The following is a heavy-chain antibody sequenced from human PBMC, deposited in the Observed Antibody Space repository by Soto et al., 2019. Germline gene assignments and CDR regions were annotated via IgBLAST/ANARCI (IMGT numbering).Heavy chain of an antibody. J-gene: IGHJ3*02. Sequence: GGSLRLSCAASGFTFSSYSMNWVRQAPGKGLEWVSSISSSSSYIYYADSVKGRFTISRDNAKNSLYLQMNSLRAEDTAVYYCARERGGLGAFDIWGQGTMVTVSS. CDR1: GFTFSSYS. CDR3: ARERGGLGAFDI. D-gene: IGHD3-16*01. V-gene: IGHV3-21*01. CDR2: ISSSSSYI.